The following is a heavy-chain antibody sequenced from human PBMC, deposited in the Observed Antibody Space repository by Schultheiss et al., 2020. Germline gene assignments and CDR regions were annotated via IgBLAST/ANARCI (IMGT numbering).Heavy chain of an antibody. V-gene: IGHV1-2*02. Sequence: ASVKVSCKASGYSFTSYGISWVRQAPGQGLEWMGWINPNSGGTNYAQKFQGRVTMTRVTSISTAYMELSRLRSDDTAVYYCARDPTGGVGYFDYWGQGTLVNVSS. CDR2: INPNSGGT. D-gene: IGHD7-27*01. J-gene: IGHJ4*02. CDR1: GYSFTSYG. CDR3: ARDPTGGVGYFDY.